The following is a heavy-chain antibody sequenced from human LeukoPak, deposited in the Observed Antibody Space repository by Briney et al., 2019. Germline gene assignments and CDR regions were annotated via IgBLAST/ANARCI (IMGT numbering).Heavy chain of an antibody. V-gene: IGHV4-34*01. J-gene: IGHJ4*02. Sequence: SETLSLTCAAYGGSFSGYYWSWIRQPPGKGLDWIGEINHSGITKYNPSLESRVTMSVDTSKNQFSLKLTSVTAADTAVYYCASSYCSSTTCYDYWGQGTLVTVSS. CDR1: GGSFSGYY. CDR2: INHSGIT. CDR3: ASSYCSSTTCYDY. D-gene: IGHD2-2*01.